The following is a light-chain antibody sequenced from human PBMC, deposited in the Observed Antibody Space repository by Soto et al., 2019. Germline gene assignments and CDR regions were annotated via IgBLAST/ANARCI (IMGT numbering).Light chain of an antibody. CDR1: QSVSSSY. J-gene: IGKJ5*01. Sequence: EIVLTQSPGTLSLSPGERATLSCRASQSVSSSYLAWNQQKPGQAPRLLIYGTSSRATGIPDRFSGSGSGKDFTFTISRLEPEDFAVYYCQQYGSSPITFGQGTRLEIK. CDR2: GTS. CDR3: QQYGSSPIT. V-gene: IGKV3-20*01.